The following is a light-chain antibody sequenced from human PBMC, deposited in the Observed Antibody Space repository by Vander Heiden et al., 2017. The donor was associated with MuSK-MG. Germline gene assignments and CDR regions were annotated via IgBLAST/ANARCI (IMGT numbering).Light chain of an antibody. J-gene: IGKJ1*01. CDR3: QQSDSTPQT. Sequence: IQMTRSPSSLSASVGDRVTITCRASQSISSYLNWYQQKPGKAPKLLIYAASSLQSGVPSRFSGSGSGTDFTLTISSLQPEDFATYYCQQSDSTPQTFGQGTKVEIK. V-gene: IGKV1-39*01. CDR2: AAS. CDR1: QSISSY.